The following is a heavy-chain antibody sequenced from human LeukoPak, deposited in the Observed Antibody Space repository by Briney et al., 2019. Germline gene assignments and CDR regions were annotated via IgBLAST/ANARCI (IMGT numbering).Heavy chain of an antibody. CDR1: GYSFTSYW. CDR3: ARPGRGGYYDSSGFEPYYFDY. Sequence: GESLKISRKGSGYSFTSYWIGWVRQMPGKGLEWMGIIYPGDSDTRYSPSFQGQVTISADKSISTAYLQWSSLKASDTAMYYCARPGRGGYYDSSGFEPYYFDYWGQGTLVTVSS. J-gene: IGHJ4*02. D-gene: IGHD3-22*01. CDR2: IYPGDSDT. V-gene: IGHV5-51*01.